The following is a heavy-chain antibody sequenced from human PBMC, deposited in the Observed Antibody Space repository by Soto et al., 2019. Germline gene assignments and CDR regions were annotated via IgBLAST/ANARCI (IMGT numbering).Heavy chain of an antibody. D-gene: IGHD2-2*02. CDR2: ISSSSSTI. CDR3: ARDGPSVDIVVVPAAIGWFDP. Sequence: GGSLRISYAASGFTFSSWSMNCFRQAPVKGLEWVSYISSSSSTIYYADSVKGRFTISRDNAKNSLYLQMNSLRAEDTAVYYCARDGPSVDIVVVPAAIGWFDPWGQGT. J-gene: IGHJ5*02. CDR1: GFTFSSWS. V-gene: IGHV3-48*01.